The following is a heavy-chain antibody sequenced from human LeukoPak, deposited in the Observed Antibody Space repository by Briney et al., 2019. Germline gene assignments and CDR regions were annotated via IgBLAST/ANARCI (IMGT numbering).Heavy chain of an antibody. V-gene: IGHV1-18*01. Sequence: ASMKVSCKASGYTFTSYGISWVRQAPGQGLEWMGWISAYNGNTNYAQKLQGRVTMTTDTSTSTAYMELRSLRSDDTAVYYCARAYYIAVAGSWFDPWGQGTLVTVSS. D-gene: IGHD6-19*01. CDR3: ARAYYIAVAGSWFDP. CDR2: ISAYNGNT. CDR1: GYTFTSYG. J-gene: IGHJ5*02.